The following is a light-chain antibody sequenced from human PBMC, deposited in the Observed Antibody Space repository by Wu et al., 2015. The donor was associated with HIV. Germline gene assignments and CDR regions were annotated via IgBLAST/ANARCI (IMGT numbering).Light chain of an antibody. CDR3: QQYNSYLYT. CDR2: KAS. Sequence: DIQMTQSPSALSASVGDRVTITCRASQSISGWLAWYQQKPGKAPKLLIYKASNLESGVPPRFRGSGSGTEFTLTISSLQADDSATYYCQQYNSYLYTFGQGTKLEIK. V-gene: IGKV1-5*03. J-gene: IGKJ2*01. CDR1: QSISGW.